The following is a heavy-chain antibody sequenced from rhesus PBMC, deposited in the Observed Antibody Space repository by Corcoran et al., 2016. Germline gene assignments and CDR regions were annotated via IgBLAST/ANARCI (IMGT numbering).Heavy chain of an antibody. Sequence: QVQLQESGPGLVKPSETLSLTCAVSGGSISSNYWSWIRQPPGKGLEWIGYIYGSSGSTYSNPSLKSRVTISTDTSKNQFSLKLSSVTAADTAVYYCARVNSWNKVAFDFWGQGLRVTVSS. CDR1: GGSISSNY. CDR3: ARVNSWNKVAFDF. CDR2: IYGSSGST. D-gene: IGHD1-20*01. J-gene: IGHJ3*01. V-gene: IGHV4-160*01.